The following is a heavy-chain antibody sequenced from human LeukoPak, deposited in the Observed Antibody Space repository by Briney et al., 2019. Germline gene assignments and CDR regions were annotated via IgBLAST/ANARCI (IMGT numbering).Heavy chain of an antibody. D-gene: IGHD6-19*01. CDR2: ISGSGGST. CDR1: GFTFSSYA. J-gene: IGHJ4*02. CDR3: AKDRRAIAVAGLFDY. V-gene: IGHV3-23*01. Sequence: GGSLRLSCAASGFTFSSYAMSWVRQAPGKGLEWVSAISGSGGSTYYADFVKGRFTISRDNSKNTLYLQMNSLRAEDTAVYYCAKDRRAIAVAGLFDYWGQGTLVTVSS.